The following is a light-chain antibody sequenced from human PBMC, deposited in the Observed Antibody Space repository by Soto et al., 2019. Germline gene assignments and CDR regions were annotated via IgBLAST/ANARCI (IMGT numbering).Light chain of an antibody. CDR2: AAS. Sequence: DIQLTQSPSSLSASVGDRVTITCRASQAISTYLVWYQQKPGTVPKLLIFAASTLQSGVPSRFSGSGSGTDFTLTISSLQPEDVATYYCQNYNCAPWTFGQGTKVEIK. J-gene: IGKJ1*01. CDR3: QNYNCAPWT. CDR1: QAISTY. V-gene: IGKV1-27*01.